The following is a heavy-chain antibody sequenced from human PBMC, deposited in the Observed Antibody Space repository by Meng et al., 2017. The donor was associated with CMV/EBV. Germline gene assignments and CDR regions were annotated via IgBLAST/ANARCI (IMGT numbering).Heavy chain of an antibody. CDR2: ISHSGST. Sequence: SETLSLTCVVYGGSFSGYYWSWIRQPPGKGLEWIGEISHSGSTNYNPSLKSRVTISVDTSKNQFSLKLSSVTAADTAVYYCARVISGYWGQGTLVTVSS. CDR1: GGSFSGYY. V-gene: IGHV4-34*01. CDR3: ARVISGY. J-gene: IGHJ4*02. D-gene: IGHD2/OR15-2a*01.